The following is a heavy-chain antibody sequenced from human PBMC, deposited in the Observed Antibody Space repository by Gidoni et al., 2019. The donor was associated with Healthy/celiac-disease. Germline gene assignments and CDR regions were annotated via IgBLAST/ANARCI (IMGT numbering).Heavy chain of an antibody. J-gene: IGHJ4*02. D-gene: IGHD5-18*01. Sequence: QVQLVQSGAEVKKSGPSVTASCKASGYPFTSYRISWVRQAPGQGLEWMGWISAYNGNTNYAQKLQGRVTMTTDTSRSTAYMELRSLRSDDTAVYYCARDLDTARLWADWGQGTMVTVSS. CDR2: ISAYNGNT. CDR3: ARDLDTARLWAD. V-gene: IGHV1-18*01. CDR1: GYPFTSYR.